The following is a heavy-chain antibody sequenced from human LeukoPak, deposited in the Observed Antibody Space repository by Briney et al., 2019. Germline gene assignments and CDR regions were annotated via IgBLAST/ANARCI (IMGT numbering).Heavy chain of an antibody. CDR1: GFTFSSYS. D-gene: IGHD3-22*01. CDR2: ISSSSSYI. Sequence: GGSLRLSCAASGFTFSSYSMNRVRQAPGKGLEWVSSISSSSSYIYYADSVKGRFTISRDNAKNSLYLQMNSLRAEDTAVYYCASEVIVVVITNDAFDIWGQGTMVTVSS. CDR3: ASEVIVVVITNDAFDI. V-gene: IGHV3-21*01. J-gene: IGHJ3*02.